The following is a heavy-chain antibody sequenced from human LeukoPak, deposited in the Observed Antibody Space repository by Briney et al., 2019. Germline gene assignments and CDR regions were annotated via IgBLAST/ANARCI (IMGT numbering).Heavy chain of an antibody. Sequence: SETLPLTCAVYGGSFSGYYWSWIRQPPGKGLEWIGEINHSGSTNYNPSLKSRVTISVDTSKNQFSLKLSSVTAADTAVYYCASTHRRFGELLYYFDYWGQGTLVTVSS. D-gene: IGHD3-10*01. J-gene: IGHJ4*02. CDR2: INHSGST. V-gene: IGHV4-34*01. CDR3: ASTHRRFGELLYYFDY. CDR1: GGSFSGYY.